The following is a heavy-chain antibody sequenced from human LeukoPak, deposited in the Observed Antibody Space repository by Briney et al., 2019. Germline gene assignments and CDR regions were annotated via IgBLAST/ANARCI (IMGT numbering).Heavy chain of an antibody. V-gene: IGHV3-53*01. D-gene: IGHD4-17*01. J-gene: IGHJ4*02. Sequence: PGGSLRLSCAASEFTVNNNYMSWVRQAPGKGLEWVSTIYGAGSTNYADSVKGRFTISRDNSKNTMYLQMNSLRAEDTAVYYCAGGLRSGLIDYWGQGTLVTVSS. CDR2: IYGAGST. CDR1: EFTVNNNY. CDR3: AGGLRSGLIDY.